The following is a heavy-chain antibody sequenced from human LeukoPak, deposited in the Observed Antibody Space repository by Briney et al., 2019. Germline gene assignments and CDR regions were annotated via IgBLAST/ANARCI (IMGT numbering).Heavy chain of an antibody. D-gene: IGHD5-18*01. J-gene: IGHJ4*02. CDR3: ARDTAPSY. CDR1: GFTLSSYW. CDR2: IDSDGRST. Sequence: GGSLRLSCAASGFTLSSYWMHWVRQAPGKGLVWVSGIDSDGRSTSYADSVKGRFTISRDPAKNTLFLQMNSLRAEDTAVYYCARDTAPSYWGQGTLVAVSS. V-gene: IGHV3-74*01.